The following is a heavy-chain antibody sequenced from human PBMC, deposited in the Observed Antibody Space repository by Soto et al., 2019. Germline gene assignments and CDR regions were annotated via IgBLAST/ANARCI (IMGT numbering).Heavy chain of an antibody. CDR1: GFSLSTSGVG. CDR2: IYWNDDK. Sequence: QITLKESGPTLVKPTQTLTLTCTFSGFSLSTSGVGVGWIRQPPGKALEWLALIYWNDDKRYSPSLKSRLTITKDTSQNQVVLTMTNMDPVDTATYYCAHSLVIAAAGIWVWFDPWGQGTLVTVSS. CDR3: AHSLVIAAAGIWVWFDP. V-gene: IGHV2-5*01. J-gene: IGHJ5*02. D-gene: IGHD6-13*01.